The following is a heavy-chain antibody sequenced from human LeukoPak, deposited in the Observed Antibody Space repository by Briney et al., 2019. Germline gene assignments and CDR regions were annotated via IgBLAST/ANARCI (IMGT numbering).Heavy chain of an antibody. CDR1: SDSISNYY. CDR3: AREKMTGTTGLDY. J-gene: IGHJ4*02. Sequence: SETLSLTCAVSSDSISNYYWHWIRQPAGKGLEWIGLVYTVANPNYNPSLKSRVTLSVDTSKKQVSLTLTSVTAADSAVYYCAREKMTGTTGLDYWGQGTLVTVSS. D-gene: IGHD1-1*01. CDR2: VYTVANP. V-gene: IGHV4-4*07.